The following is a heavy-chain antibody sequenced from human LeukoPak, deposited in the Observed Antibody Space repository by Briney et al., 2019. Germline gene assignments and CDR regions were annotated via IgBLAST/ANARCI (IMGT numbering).Heavy chain of an antibody. CDR2: INPSGGST. Sequence: GASVKVSCKASGYIFTSYFMHWVRQAPGQGLEWMGLINPSGGSTRYAQKFQGRVTMTTDTSTSTAYMELRSLRSDDTAVYYCARVGITMIVVVTSDAFDIWGQGTMVTVSS. J-gene: IGHJ3*02. CDR1: GYIFTSYF. D-gene: IGHD3-22*01. CDR3: ARVGITMIVVVTSDAFDI. V-gene: IGHV1-46*01.